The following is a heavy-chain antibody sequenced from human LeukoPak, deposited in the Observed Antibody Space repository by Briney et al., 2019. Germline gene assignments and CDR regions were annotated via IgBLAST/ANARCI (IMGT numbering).Heavy chain of an antibody. CDR3: ARPIVGAIGNWFDP. CDR1: GYSFTSYW. J-gene: IGHJ5*02. V-gene: IGHV5-51*01. D-gene: IGHD1-26*01. CDR2: IYPGDSDT. Sequence: HGGSLKISCKGSGYSFTSYWIGWVRQMPGKGVGGMGIIYPGDSDTRYSPSFQGQVTISADKSISTAYLQWSSLKASDTAMYYCARPIVGAIGNWFDPWGQGTLVTVSS.